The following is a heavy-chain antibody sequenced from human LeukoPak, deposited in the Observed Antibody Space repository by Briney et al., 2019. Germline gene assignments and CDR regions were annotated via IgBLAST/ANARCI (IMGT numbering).Heavy chain of an antibody. J-gene: IGHJ5*02. CDR3: ASGSYYDSSGQPGFDP. CDR2: IYTSGST. V-gene: IGHV4-4*07. D-gene: IGHD3-22*01. Sequence: SETLSLTCTVSGGSISSYYWSWIRQPAGKGLEWIGRIYTSGSTNYNPSLKSRVTMSVDTSKNQFSLKLSSVTAADTAVYYCASGSYYDSSGQPGFDPWGQGTLVTVSS. CDR1: GGSISSYY.